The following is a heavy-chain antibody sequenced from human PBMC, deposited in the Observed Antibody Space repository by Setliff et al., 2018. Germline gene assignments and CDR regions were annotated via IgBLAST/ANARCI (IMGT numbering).Heavy chain of an antibody. V-gene: IGHV4-4*02. CDR1: GGSISSSNW. D-gene: IGHD3-22*01. CDR2: IYHSGST. Sequence: PSETLSLTCAVSGGSISSSNWWSWVRQPPGKGLEWIGEIYHSGSTNYNPSLKSRVTISVVKSKNQFSLKLSSVTAADTAVYYCARDPVYYYDSSGVNYFDYWGQGTLVTVSS. J-gene: IGHJ4*02. CDR3: ARDPVYYYDSSGVNYFDY.